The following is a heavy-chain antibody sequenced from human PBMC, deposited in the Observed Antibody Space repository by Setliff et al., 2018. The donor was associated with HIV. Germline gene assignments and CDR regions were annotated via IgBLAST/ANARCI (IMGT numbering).Heavy chain of an antibody. CDR3: AREAYGSGSYDY. D-gene: IGHD3-10*01. CDR2: IYHSGST. Sequence: SETLSLTCAVSGYSISSGYYWGWIRQPPGKGLEWIGSIYHSGSTYYNPSLKSRVTISVDTSKNQFSLTLSSVTAADTAVYYCAREAYGSGSYDYWGQGTLVTVSS. V-gene: IGHV4-38-2*01. J-gene: IGHJ4*02. CDR1: GYSISSGYY.